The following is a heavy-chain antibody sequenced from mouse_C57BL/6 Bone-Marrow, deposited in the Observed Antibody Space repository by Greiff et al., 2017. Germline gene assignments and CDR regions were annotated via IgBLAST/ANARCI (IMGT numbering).Heavy chain of an antibody. CDR1: GYTFTSYW. J-gene: IGHJ3*01. V-gene: IGHV1-64*01. CDR3: ARSRIYDGYYAWFAY. Sequence: VQLQQPGAELVKPGASVKLSCKASGYTFTSYWMHWVKQRPGQGLEWIGKIHPNSGSTNYNEKFKSKATLTVDKSSNTAYMQLSSLTSEDSAVYYCARSRIYDGYYAWFAYWGQGTLVTVSA. CDR2: IHPNSGST. D-gene: IGHD2-3*01.